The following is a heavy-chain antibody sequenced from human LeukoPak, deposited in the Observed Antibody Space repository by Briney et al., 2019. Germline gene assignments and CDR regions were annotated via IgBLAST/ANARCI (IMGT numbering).Heavy chain of an antibody. V-gene: IGHV3-7*04. Sequence: GCLRLSCAASGFTFSSHSMSWVCQAPEKGLEWVASIKEDGSVKNYVDSVKGGFTYSRDNAKNSLYLQMNSLRAEDTAVYSCARDLGWYRAHYWGQGTLVTVSS. J-gene: IGHJ4*02. CDR1: GFTFSSHS. CDR3: ARDLGWYRAHY. CDR2: IKEDGSVK. D-gene: IGHD6-19*01.